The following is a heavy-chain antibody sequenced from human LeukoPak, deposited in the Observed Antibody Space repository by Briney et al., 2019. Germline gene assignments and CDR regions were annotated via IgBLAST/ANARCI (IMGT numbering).Heavy chain of an antibody. D-gene: IGHD1-26*01. CDR1: GYSISSGYY. J-gene: IGHJ3*02. CDR2: IYTSGST. V-gene: IGHV4-4*07. CDR3: ARVSYSGSYYVDAFDI. Sequence: SETLSLTCTVCGYSISSGYYWGWIRQPAGKGLEWIGRIYTSGSTNYNPSLKSRVTMSVDTSKNQFSLKLSSVTAADTAVYYCARVSYSGSYYVDAFDIWGQGTMVTVSS.